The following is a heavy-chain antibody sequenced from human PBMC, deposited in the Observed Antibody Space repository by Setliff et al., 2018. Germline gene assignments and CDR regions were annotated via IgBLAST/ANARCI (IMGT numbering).Heavy chain of an antibody. J-gene: IGHJ3*02. CDR2: INHSGSG. CDR1: GGSFSTYF. V-gene: IGHV4-34*01. CDR3: RQAVVGRDVFDI. Sequence: PSETLSLTCAVYGGSFSTYFWSWIRQPPGKGLEWIGEINHSGSGDYNPSFKGRVTISVDTSKKQFSLTLTSVTAADTALYYCRQAVVGRDVFDIWGQGTVVTVSS. D-gene: IGHD1-1*01.